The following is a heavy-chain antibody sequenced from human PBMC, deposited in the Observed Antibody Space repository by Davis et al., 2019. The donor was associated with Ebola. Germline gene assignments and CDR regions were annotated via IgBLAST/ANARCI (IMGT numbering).Heavy chain of an antibody. CDR2: FDPEDGEA. CDR1: GFTLTELS. J-gene: IGHJ3*02. Sequence: ASVKVSCKVSGFTLTELSIHWVRQAPGKGLEWMGNFDPEDGEAIYAQKFQDRVTMTEDTSTDTAYMELSSLRSEDTAVYYCAAGGLGGGFDIWGQGTMVTVSS. V-gene: IGHV1-24*01. CDR3: AAGGLGGGFDI. D-gene: IGHD3-16*01.